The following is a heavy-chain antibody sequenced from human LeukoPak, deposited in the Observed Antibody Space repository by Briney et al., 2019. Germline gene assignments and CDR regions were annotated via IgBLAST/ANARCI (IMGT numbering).Heavy chain of an antibody. CDR1: GFTVSSNY. CDR2: IYGGGTT. D-gene: IGHD3-22*01. V-gene: IGHV3-53*01. Sequence: GGSLRLSCAASGFTVSSNYMSWVRQAPGKGLEWVSVIYGGGTTKYTDSVKGRFTISRDNSKNTLYLQMNSLRAEDTAVYYCARRDCDSIKCRGSNWFDPWGQGTLVSVSS. J-gene: IGHJ5*02. CDR3: ARRDCDSIKCRGSNWFDP.